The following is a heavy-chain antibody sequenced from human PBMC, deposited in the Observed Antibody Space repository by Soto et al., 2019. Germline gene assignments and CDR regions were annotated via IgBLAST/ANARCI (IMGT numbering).Heavy chain of an antibody. CDR2: IYYSGST. CDR3: ARIPYYYYYGMDV. Sequence: SETLSLTCTVSGGSVSSGSYYWSWIRQPPGKGLEWIGYIYYSGSTNYNPSLKSRVTISVDTSKNQFSLKLSSVTAADTAVYYCARIPYYYYYGMDVWGQGTTVTVSS. J-gene: IGHJ6*02. V-gene: IGHV4-61*01. CDR1: GGSVSSGSYY.